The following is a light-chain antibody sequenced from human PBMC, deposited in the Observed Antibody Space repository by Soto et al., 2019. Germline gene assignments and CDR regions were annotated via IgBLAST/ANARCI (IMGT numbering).Light chain of an antibody. CDR2: GNS. V-gene: IGLV1-40*01. J-gene: IGLJ1*01. CDR3: QSYDSRLSGSGV. Sequence: QSVLTQPPSVSGAPGQRVTISCTGSSSNIGAGYDVHWYQQLPGTAPKLLIYGNSNRPSGVPDRFSGSKSGTSASLAITGLQAEDEADYYCQSYDSRLSGSGVFGTGTKLT. CDR1: SSNIGAGYD.